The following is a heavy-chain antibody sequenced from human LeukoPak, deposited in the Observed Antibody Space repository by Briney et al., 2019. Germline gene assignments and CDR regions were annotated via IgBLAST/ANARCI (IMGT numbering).Heavy chain of an antibody. J-gene: IGHJ6*03. CDR1: GFTFSSYA. V-gene: IGHV3-30-3*01. CDR3: AREPIPAATYYYYYMDV. D-gene: IGHD2-2*01. CDR2: ISYDGSNK. Sequence: GRSLRLSCAASGFTFSSYAMHWVRQAPGKGLEWVAVISYDGSNKYYADSVKGRFTISRGNSKNTLYLQMNSLRAEDTAVYYCAREPIPAATYYYYYMDVWGKGTTVTVSS.